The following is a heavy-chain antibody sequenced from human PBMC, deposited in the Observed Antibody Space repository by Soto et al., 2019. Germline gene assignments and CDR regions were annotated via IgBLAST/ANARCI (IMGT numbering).Heavy chain of an antibody. CDR1: GGTFSSYA. CDR2: IIPIFGTA. J-gene: IGHJ4*02. CDR3: AVNYYDSSGYGPNFDS. V-gene: IGHV1-69*06. D-gene: IGHD3-22*01. Sequence: SVKVSCKASGGTFSSYAISWVRQAPGQGLEWMGGIIPIFGTANYAQKFQGRVTITADKSTSTAYMELSSLRSEDTAVYYCAVNYYDSSGYGPNFDSWGQGTLVTVSS.